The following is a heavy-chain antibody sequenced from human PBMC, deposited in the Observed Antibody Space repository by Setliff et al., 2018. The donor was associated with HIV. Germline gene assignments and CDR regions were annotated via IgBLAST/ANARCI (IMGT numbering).Heavy chain of an antibody. D-gene: IGHD3-10*01. CDR2: IYYSGST. V-gene: IGHV4-59*11. CDR1: GGSISSHY. J-gene: IGHJ6*03. CDR3: ARDRVGRGVIKTYYYMDV. Sequence: SETLSLTCTVSGGSISSHYWSWIRQPPGKGLEWIGYIYYSGSTNYNPSLKSRVTISVDTSKNKFSLKMSSVTAADTAVYYCARDRVGRGVIKTYYYMDVVGKGTTVTVSS.